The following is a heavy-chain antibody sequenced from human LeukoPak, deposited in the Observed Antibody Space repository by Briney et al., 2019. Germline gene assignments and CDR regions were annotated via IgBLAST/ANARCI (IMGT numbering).Heavy chain of an antibody. CDR2: IYTSGST. CDR1: GGSISSYY. Sequence: SETLSLTCTVSGGSISSYYWSWIRQPAGKGLEWIGRIYTSGSTNYNPSLKSRVTMSVDTSKNQFSLKLSSVTAADTAVYYCARDSPYYDFWSGSWFDPWGQGTLVTVSS. J-gene: IGHJ5*02. CDR3: ARDSPYYDFWSGSWFDP. D-gene: IGHD3-3*01. V-gene: IGHV4-4*07.